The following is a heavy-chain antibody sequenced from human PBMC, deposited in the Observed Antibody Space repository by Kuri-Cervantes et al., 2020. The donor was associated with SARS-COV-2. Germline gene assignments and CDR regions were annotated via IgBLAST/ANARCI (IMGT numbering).Heavy chain of an antibody. J-gene: IGHJ4*02. V-gene: IGHV1-3*01. CDR2: INAGNGNT. D-gene: IGHD3-16*01. CDR1: GYTFTSYG. CDR3: ARGFWDPRPFYFPY. Sequence: ASVKVSCKASGYTFTSYGISWVRQAPGQGLEWMGWINAGNGNTKYSQKFQGRVTITRDTSASTAYMELSSLRSEDTAVYYCARGFWDPRPFYFPYWGQGTLVTVSS.